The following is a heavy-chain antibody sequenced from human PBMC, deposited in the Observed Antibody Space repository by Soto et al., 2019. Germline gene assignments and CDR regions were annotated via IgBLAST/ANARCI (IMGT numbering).Heavy chain of an antibody. CDR3: ARDLPGIRSLRLGELSTVFDY. J-gene: IGHJ4*02. Sequence: GGSLRLSCAASGFTFSSYAMHWVRQAPGKGLEWVAVISYDGSNKYYADSVKGRFTISRDNSKNTLYLQMNSLRAEDTAVYYCARDLPGIRSLRLGELSTVFDYWGQGTLVTVSS. V-gene: IGHV3-30-3*01. D-gene: IGHD3-16*02. CDR2: ISYDGSNK. CDR1: GFTFSSYA.